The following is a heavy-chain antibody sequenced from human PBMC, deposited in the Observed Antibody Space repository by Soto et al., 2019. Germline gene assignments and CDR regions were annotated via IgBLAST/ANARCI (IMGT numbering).Heavy chain of an antibody. J-gene: IGHJ6*02. V-gene: IGHV4-59*01. Sequence: QVQLQESGPGLVKPSETLSLTCTVSGDSISRYYWSWIRLSPGKGLEWIGYIYYSGETNYNPSVKSRVTISVDRTKNQFSLKLSSVTAADTAVYYCARDQGGEFLKGSGMDVWGQGTTLTVSS. CDR3: ARDQGGEFLKGSGMDV. CDR1: GDSISRYY. CDR2: IYYSGET. D-gene: IGHD3-10*01.